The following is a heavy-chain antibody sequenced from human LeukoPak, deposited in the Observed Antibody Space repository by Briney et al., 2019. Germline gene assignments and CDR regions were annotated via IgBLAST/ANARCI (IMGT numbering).Heavy chain of an antibody. V-gene: IGHV4-39*01. CDR1: GGSISSSSFY. Sequence: SETLSLTCTVSGGSISSSSFYWAWIRQPPGKGLEWIATIYYSGSTYYNPSLKSRVTISVDTSKNQFSLRLNSVTAADTAVYYRARLHYDTYFDYWGQGTLVTVSS. D-gene: IGHD3-22*01. CDR3: ARLHYDTYFDY. J-gene: IGHJ4*02. CDR2: IYYSGST.